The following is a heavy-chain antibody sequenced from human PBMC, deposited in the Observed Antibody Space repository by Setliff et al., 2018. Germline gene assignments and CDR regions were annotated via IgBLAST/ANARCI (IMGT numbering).Heavy chain of an antibody. V-gene: IGHV1-2*02. D-gene: IGHD1-26*01. Sequence: ASVKVSCKASGYTFSDYYMHWIRQAPGQGPEWMGCINPNTGGTRFAQKFQFGVTMTADEAITTSYMELTRLTSDDTAMYYCARDLLGSQGLAFDHWGQGTLVTVSS. CDR1: GYTFSDYY. J-gene: IGHJ4*02. CDR2: INPNTGGT. CDR3: ARDLLGSQGLAFDH.